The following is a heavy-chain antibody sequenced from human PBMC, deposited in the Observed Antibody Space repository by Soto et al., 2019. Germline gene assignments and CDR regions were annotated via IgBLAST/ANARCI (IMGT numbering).Heavy chain of an antibody. D-gene: IGHD6-19*01. CDR2: ISYSGST. CDR1: GGSVSSGGYF. CDR3: ARAPYSSGWPDS. J-gene: IGHJ4*02. Sequence: PSETLSLTCTVSGGSVSSGGYFWSWIRQPPGKGLEWIGYISYSGSTKYNPSLKSRVTISVDTSKNQFSLKLSSVTAADTAVYYCARAPYSSGWPDSWGQGTLVTVSS. V-gene: IGHV4-61*08.